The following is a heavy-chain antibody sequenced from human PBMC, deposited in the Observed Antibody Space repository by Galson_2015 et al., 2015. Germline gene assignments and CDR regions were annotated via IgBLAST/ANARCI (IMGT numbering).Heavy chain of an antibody. D-gene: IGHD3-3*02. Sequence: PALVKPTQTLTLTCTFSGFSLSTSGMRVSWIRQPPGKALEWLARIDWDDDKFYSASLKTRLTISKDTSKNQVVLTMTNMDPVDTATYYCARTTLSLATDIWGQGTMVTVSS. CDR2: IDWDDDK. CDR1: GFSLSTSGMR. J-gene: IGHJ3*02. CDR3: ARTTLSLATDI. V-gene: IGHV2-70*04.